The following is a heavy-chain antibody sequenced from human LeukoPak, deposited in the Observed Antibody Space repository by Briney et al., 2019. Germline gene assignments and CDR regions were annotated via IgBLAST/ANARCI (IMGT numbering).Heavy chain of an antibody. CDR1: GFSFNNYI. D-gene: IGHD6-6*01. J-gene: IGHJ5*02. CDR3: SRDSSGPWLDP. CDR2: ITGKGSFV. Sequence: GGSLRLSCAVSGFSFNNYIMNWVRQAPGKGLEWVSSITGKGSFVYYADSAKVRFTISRDNAKNSLFLQMNSLRAEDTAVDFCSRDSSGPWLDPWGQGTLVTVSS. V-gene: IGHV3-21*01.